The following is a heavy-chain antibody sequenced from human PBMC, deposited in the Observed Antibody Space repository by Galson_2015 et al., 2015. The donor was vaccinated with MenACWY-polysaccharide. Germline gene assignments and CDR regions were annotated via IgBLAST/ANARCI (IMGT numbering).Heavy chain of an antibody. CDR1: GYSFNDNY. D-gene: IGHD4-23*01. CDR2: IHPKSGGT. V-gene: IGHV1-2*02. J-gene: IGHJ4*02. Sequence: SVKVSRKASGYSFNDNYIHWVRQAPGQGLEWMRWIHPKSGGTQYAQKFQGRVTMTRDTSISTSYMELSRLRPDDTAVYYCATPGGRDYWGQGTLVTVSS. CDR3: ATPGGRDY.